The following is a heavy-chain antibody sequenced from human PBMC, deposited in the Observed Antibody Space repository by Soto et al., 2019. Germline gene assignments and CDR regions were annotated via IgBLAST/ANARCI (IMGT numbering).Heavy chain of an antibody. CDR3: TVWGLGNDFGPA. D-gene: IGHD3-16*01. CDR1: GFTFSNYY. CDR2: SKNKADSYIT. Sequence: EVQLVESGGGLVQPGGSLRLSCAASGFTFSNYYMEWVRQAPGKGLEWVGRSKNKADSYITEYAASVKGRFSISRDASKNSLYLQMNSPKTEDTAVYYCTVWGLGNDFGPAWGQGILVTVSS. V-gene: IGHV3-72*01. J-gene: IGHJ4*02.